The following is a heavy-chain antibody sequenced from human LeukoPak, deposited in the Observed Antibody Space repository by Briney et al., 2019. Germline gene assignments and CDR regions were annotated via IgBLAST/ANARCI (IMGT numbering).Heavy chain of an antibody. CDR1: GFTFSTYG. CDR2: ISYDGSNE. J-gene: IGHJ4*02. Sequence: GGSLRLSCAASGFTFSTYGMHWVRQAPGKGLEWVAAISYDGSNEYYADSVKGRFTISRDNSKNTLYLQMSSLRAEDTAVYYCAKEFNRGLPDYWGQGTLVTVPS. D-gene: IGHD2-21*01. V-gene: IGHV3-30*18. CDR3: AKEFNRGLPDY.